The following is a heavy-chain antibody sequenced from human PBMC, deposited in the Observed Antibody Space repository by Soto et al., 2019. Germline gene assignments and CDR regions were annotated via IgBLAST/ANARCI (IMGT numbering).Heavy chain of an antibody. Sequence: ASVKVSCKISGYTITELSMHWVRQNTGKGLEWMGGFDPEDGETIYAQKFQGRVTMTEDTSTDTAYMELSSLRSEDTAVYYCATMDSSGWPLEYFDYWGQGTLATVSS. CDR2: FDPEDGET. CDR1: GYTITELS. D-gene: IGHD6-19*01. J-gene: IGHJ4*02. V-gene: IGHV1-24*01. CDR3: ATMDSSGWPLEYFDY.